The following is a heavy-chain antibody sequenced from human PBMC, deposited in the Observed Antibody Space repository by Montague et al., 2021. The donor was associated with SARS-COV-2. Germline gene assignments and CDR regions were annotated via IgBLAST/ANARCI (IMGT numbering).Heavy chain of an antibody. CDR1: GGSISSYY. D-gene: IGHD3-3*01. CDR3: AGTYYDFWSGFIHYYYMDV. CDR2: SYYSGST. V-gene: IGHV4-59*01. J-gene: IGHJ6*03. Sequence: SETLSLTCTVSGGSISSYYWSWIRQPPGKGLEWIGYSYYSGSTNYNPSLKSRVTISVGTSKNQFSLKLSSVTAADTAVCYCAGTYYDFWSGFIHYYYMDVWGKGTTVTVSS.